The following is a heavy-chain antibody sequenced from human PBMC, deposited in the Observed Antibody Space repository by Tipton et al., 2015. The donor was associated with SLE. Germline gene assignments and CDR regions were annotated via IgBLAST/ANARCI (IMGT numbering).Heavy chain of an antibody. Sequence: SLRLSCAASGFTFRNFGMHWVRQAPGKGLEWVSVIRDDGSEKYYGDSVKGRFTISRDNSKSTVYLQMHSLRADDTAVYYCAREPPGIGSAFLDPWGQGTLVTVSS. CDR1: GFTFRNFG. D-gene: IGHD3-10*01. CDR3: AREPPGIGSAFLDP. J-gene: IGHJ5*02. CDR2: IRDDGSEK. V-gene: IGHV3-33*01.